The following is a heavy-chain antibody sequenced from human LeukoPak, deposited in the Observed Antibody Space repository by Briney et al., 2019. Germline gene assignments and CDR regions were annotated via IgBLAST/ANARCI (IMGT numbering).Heavy chain of an antibody. D-gene: IGHD3-22*01. Sequence: GGSLRLSCAASGFTFSSYAMSWVRQAPGKGLGWVSAISGRGGSTYYADSVKGRFTISRDNSKNTLYLQMNSLRAEDTAVYYCAKATYDSSGPDAFDIWGQGTMVTVSS. CDR1: GFTFSSYA. J-gene: IGHJ3*02. V-gene: IGHV3-23*01. CDR3: AKATYDSSGPDAFDI. CDR2: ISGRGGST.